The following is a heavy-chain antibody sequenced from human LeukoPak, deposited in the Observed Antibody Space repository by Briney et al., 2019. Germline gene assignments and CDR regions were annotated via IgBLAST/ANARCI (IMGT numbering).Heavy chain of an antibody. V-gene: IGHV1-69*13. CDR2: IIPIFGTA. CDR3: AREASGYYYAFDY. CDR1: GGTFSSYA. J-gene: IGHJ4*02. D-gene: IGHD3-22*01. Sequence: SVKVSCKASGGTFSSYAISWVRQAPGQGLEWMGGIIPIFGTANYAQKYQGRVTITADESTSTAYMELSSLRSEDTAVYYCAREASGYYYAFDYWGQGTLVTVSS.